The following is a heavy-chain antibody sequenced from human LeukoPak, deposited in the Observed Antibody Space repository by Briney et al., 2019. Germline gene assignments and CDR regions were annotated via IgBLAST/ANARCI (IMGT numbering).Heavy chain of an antibody. Sequence: PGESLKISCKASGYSFTTYWIGWVRQMPGKGLEWMGVIFPADSDTRYSPSFQGQVTISADKSIGTAYLQWSSLKASDTAMYYCASVYSSTSWDYWGQGTLVTVSS. V-gene: IGHV5-51*01. J-gene: IGHJ4*02. D-gene: IGHD6-13*01. CDR2: IFPADSDT. CDR1: GYSFTTYW. CDR3: ASVYSSTSWDY.